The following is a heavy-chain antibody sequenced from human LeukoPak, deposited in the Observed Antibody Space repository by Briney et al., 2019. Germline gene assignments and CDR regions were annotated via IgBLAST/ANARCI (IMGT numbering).Heavy chain of an antibody. CDR2: IYYSGST. J-gene: IGHJ4*02. V-gene: IGHV4-61*08. D-gene: IGHD1-26*01. Sequence: PSQTLSLTCAVSGGSISSGGYYWSWIRQPPGKGLEWIGYIYYSGSTNYNPSLKSRVTISVDTSKNQFSLKLSSVTAADTAVYYCARLVGATRGFDYWGQGTLVTVSS. CDR3: ARLVGATRGFDY. CDR1: GGSISSGGYY.